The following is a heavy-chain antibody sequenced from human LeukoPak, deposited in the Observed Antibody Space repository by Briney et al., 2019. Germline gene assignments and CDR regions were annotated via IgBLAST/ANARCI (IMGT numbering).Heavy chain of an antibody. J-gene: IGHJ4*02. CDR2: IYYSGST. Sequence: PSETLSLTCTVSGGSISSYYWSWIRQPPGKGLEWIGYIYYSGSTNYNPSLKSRVTISVDTSKNQFSLKLSSVTAADTAVYYCARVRIAVAGHDYGGQGTLVTVSS. D-gene: IGHD6-19*01. CDR1: GGSISSYY. CDR3: ARVRIAVAGHDY. V-gene: IGHV4-59*01.